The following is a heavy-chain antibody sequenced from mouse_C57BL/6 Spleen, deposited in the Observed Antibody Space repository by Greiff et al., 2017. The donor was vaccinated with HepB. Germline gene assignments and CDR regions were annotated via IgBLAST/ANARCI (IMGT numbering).Heavy chain of an antibody. Sequence: VKLQESGPELVKPGASVKLSCKASGYTFTSYDMNWVKQRPGQGLEWIGWIYPRDGSTKYNEKFKGKATLTVDTSSSTAYMELHSLTSEDSAVYFCARCYGSSLFDYWGQGTTLTVSS. V-gene: IGHV1-85*01. CDR2: IYPRDGST. D-gene: IGHD1-1*01. CDR3: ARCYGSSLFDY. J-gene: IGHJ2*01. CDR1: GYTFTSYD.